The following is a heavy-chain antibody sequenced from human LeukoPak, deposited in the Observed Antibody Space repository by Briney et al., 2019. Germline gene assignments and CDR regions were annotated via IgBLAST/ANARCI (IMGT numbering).Heavy chain of an antibody. CDR2: ISYDGSNK. D-gene: IGHD3-3*01. J-gene: IGHJ4*02. V-gene: IGHV3-30*18. CDR1: GFTFSSYG. CDR3: AKDVLRFLEWLPDY. Sequence: GGSLRLSCAASGFTFSSYGMHWVRQAPGKGLEWVAVISYDGSNKSYADSVKGRFTMSRDNSKNTLYLQMNSLRAEDTAVYYCAKDVLRFLEWLPDYWGQGTLVTVSS.